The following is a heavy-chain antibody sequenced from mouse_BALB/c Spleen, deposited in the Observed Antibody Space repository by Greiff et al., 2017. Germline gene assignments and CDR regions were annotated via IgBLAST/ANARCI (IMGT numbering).Heavy chain of an antibody. CDR2: ISYDGSN. CDR1: GYSITSGYY. Sequence: EVQRVESGPGLVKPSQSLSLTCSVTGYSITSGYYWNWIRQFPGNKLEWMGYISYDGSNNYNPSLKNRISITRDTSKNQFFLKLNSVTTEDTATYYCATPIYYDYDWCAYWGQGTLVTVSA. V-gene: IGHV3-6*02. CDR3: ATPIYYDYDWCAY. J-gene: IGHJ3*01. D-gene: IGHD2-4*01.